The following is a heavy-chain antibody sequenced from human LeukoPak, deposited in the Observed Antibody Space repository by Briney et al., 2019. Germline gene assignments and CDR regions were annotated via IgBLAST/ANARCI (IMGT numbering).Heavy chain of an antibody. CDR3: TTALLWFGELSAY. V-gene: IGHV3-15*01. D-gene: IGHD3-10*01. CDR1: GFTFSNAW. J-gene: IGHJ4*02. Sequence: GGSLRLSCAASGFTFSNAWMSWVRQAPGKGLEWVGRIKSKTDGGTTDYAAPVKGRITISRDDSKNTLYLQMNSLKTEDTAVYYCTTALLWFGELSAYWGQGTLVTVSS. CDR2: IKSKTDGGTT.